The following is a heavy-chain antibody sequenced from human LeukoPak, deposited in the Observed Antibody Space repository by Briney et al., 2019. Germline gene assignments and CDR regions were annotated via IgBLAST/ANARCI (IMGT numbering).Heavy chain of an antibody. CDR1: GFAFSNAW. V-gene: IGHV3-64*01. D-gene: IGHD1/OR15-1a*01. CDR3: ARAGVASVGTRKANWFDP. CDR2: ISSNGGST. Sequence: GGSLRLSCAASGFAFSNAWMSWVRQAPGKGLEYVSAISSNGGSTYYANSVKGRFTISRDNSKNTLYLQMGSLRAEDMAVYYCARAGVASVGTRKANWFDPWGQGTLVTVSS. J-gene: IGHJ5*02.